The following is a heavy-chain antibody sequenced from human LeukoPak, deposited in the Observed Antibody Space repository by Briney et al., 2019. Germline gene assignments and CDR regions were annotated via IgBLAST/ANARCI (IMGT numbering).Heavy chain of an antibody. CDR2: IYYTGDT. V-gene: IGHV4-59*08. CDR3: ARHGDSSSWSYYFDY. Sequence: SETLSLTRTVSGGSISPYYWSWIRQPPGKGLEWVGYIYYTGDTNYNHSLRRRLTISVDRSKNQFSLKLTSVTAADTAVYYCARHGDSSSWSYYFDYWGQGTLVTVSS. J-gene: IGHJ4*02. D-gene: IGHD6-13*01. CDR1: GGSISPYY.